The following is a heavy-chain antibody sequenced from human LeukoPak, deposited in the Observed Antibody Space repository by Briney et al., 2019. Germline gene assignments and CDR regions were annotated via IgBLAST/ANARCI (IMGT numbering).Heavy chain of an antibody. J-gene: IGHJ5*02. CDR3: ARDSTPLSAAYIRWFDP. D-gene: IGHD6-13*01. V-gene: IGHV4-38-2*02. CDR1: GFTFSDYY. CDR2: IYHSGST. Sequence: GSLRLSCATSGFTFSDYYMSWIRQPPGKGLEWIGSIYHSGSTYYNPSLKSRVTISVDTSKNQFSLKLSSVTAADTAVYYCARDSTPLSAAYIRWFDPWGQGTLVTVSS.